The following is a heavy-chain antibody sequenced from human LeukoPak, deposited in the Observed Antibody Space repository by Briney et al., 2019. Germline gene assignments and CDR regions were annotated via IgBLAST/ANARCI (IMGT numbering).Heavy chain of an antibody. Sequence: SETLSLTCTVSGGSISSYYWSWIRQPAGKGLEWIGRIYTSGSTNYNPSLKSRVTMSVDTSKNQFSLKLSSVTAADTAVYYCARDFLGYCSGGSCFRPYYYYYYMDVWGKGTTVTIS. CDR2: IYTSGST. CDR3: ARDFLGYCSGGSCFRPYYYYYYMDV. V-gene: IGHV4-4*07. D-gene: IGHD2-15*01. J-gene: IGHJ6*03. CDR1: GGSISSYY.